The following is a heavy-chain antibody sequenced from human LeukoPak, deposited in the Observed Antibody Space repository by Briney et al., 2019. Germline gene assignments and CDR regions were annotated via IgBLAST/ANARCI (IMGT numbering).Heavy chain of an antibody. J-gene: IGHJ5*02. V-gene: IGHV4-59*01. CDR3: ARDRTQYSSGWYNWFDL. Sequence: PSETLSLTCTVSGGSISSYYWSWIRQPPGKGLEWIGYIYYSGSTNYNPSLKSRVTISVDTSKNQFSLKLSSVTAADTAVYYCARDRTQYSSGWYNWFDLWGQGPLVIVSS. CDR2: IYYSGST. D-gene: IGHD6-19*01. CDR1: GGSISSYY.